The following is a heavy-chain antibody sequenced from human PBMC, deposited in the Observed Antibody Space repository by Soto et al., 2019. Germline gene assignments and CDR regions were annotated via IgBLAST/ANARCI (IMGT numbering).Heavy chain of an antibody. CDR2: INAGNGNT. D-gene: IGHD3-9*01. CDR3: ARLESIQKTYDILTGHNWFDP. J-gene: IGHJ5*02. V-gene: IGHV1-3*01. CDR1: GYTFTGYA. Sequence: ASLKVSCKASGYTFTGYAMHWVLQAPGQRLEWMGWINAGNGNTKYSQKFQGRVTITRDTSASTAYMELSSPRSEDTAVYYWARLESIQKTYDILTGHNWFDPWGQGTLVTVSS.